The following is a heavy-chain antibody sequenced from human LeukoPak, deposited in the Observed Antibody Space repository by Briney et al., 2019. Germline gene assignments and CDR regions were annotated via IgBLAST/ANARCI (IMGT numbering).Heavy chain of an antibody. CDR1: GFPFSTYG. J-gene: IGHJ4*02. Sequence: PGGSLRLSCSASGFPFSTYGMHWVRQAPNKGLEWVTFIQSDGFNKYYADSVKGRFIISRDNSKNSQYLQMHSLRAEDTAVYYCARAPTTIYSGSSYFDYWGQGTLVTVSS. D-gene: IGHD1-26*01. V-gene: IGHV3-30*02. CDR2: IQSDGFNK. CDR3: ARAPTTIYSGSSYFDY.